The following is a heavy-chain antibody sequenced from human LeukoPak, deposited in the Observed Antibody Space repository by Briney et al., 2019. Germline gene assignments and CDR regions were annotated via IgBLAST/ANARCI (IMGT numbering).Heavy chain of an antibody. D-gene: IGHD2-15*01. V-gene: IGHV3-23*01. CDR2: ISGSGGGT. J-gene: IGHJ4*02. CDR3: AKDFPVVVVAASFDY. CDR1: GFTFSSYA. Sequence: TGGSLRLSCAASGFTFSSYAMSWVRQAPGKGLEWVSAISGSGGGTYYADSVKGRFTISRDNSKNTLYLQMNSLRAEDTAVYYCAKDFPVVVVAASFDYWGQGTLVTVSS.